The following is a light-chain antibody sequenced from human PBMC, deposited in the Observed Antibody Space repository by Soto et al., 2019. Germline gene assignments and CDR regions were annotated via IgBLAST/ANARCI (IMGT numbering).Light chain of an antibody. J-gene: IGKJ2*01. Sequence: EIELTQSPGTLSLSPGERATLSCRASQSVTSSYLAWYQQKPGQAPRLLIYGASTRATGLPDRFSGSGSGTDFTLTISRLEPEDFAVYYCQQYGNSPYTFGQGTKLEIK. CDR1: QSVTSSY. CDR3: QQYGNSPYT. CDR2: GAS. V-gene: IGKV3-20*01.